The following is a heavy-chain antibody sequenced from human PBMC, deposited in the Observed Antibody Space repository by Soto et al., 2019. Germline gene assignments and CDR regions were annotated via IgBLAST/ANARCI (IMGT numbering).Heavy chain of an antibody. CDR3: ARDDYGLYPY. CDR2: IDPKNGGT. Sequence: SVKVSCKASGYSISDYYIHWVRQAPGQGLEWMGWIDPKNGGTVSAQKFQGRLTMTRDTSISTVYMDLSGLISDDTALYYCARDDYGLYPYCGQG. V-gene: IGHV1-2*02. D-gene: IGHD3-10*01. J-gene: IGHJ1*01. CDR1: GYSISDYY.